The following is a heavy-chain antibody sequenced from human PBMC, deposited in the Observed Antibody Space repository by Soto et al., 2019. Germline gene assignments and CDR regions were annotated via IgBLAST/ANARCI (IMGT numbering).Heavy chain of an antibody. D-gene: IGHD3-22*01. CDR2: INPGDSET. V-gene: IGHV5-51*01. Sequence: EVQLVQSGAEVKKPGESLTISCKGSGYSFKYYWIGWLRQRSGRGLEWMGIINPGDSETRYSPGFQGQVTISADKSTDTAYLQWSSLKASDTAIYYCARVDSHYFDTTTYSRGYFDLWGRGALVTVSS. CDR1: GYSFKYYW. CDR3: ARVDSHYFDTTTYSRGYFDL. J-gene: IGHJ2*01.